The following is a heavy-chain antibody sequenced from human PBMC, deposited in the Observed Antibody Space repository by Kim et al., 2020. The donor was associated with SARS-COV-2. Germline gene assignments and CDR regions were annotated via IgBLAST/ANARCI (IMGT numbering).Heavy chain of an antibody. D-gene: IGHD3-22*01. CDR3: ARDQAHDSSGYYYVLRLAYYYYGMDV. J-gene: IGHJ6*02. Sequence: GGSLRLSCAASGFTFSSYAMHWVRQAPGKGLEWVAVISYDGSNKYYADSVKGRFTISRDNSKNTLYLQMNSLRAEDTAVYYCARDQAHDSSGYYYVLRLAYYYYGMDVWGQGTTVTVSS. CDR1: GFTFSSYA. CDR2: ISYDGSNK. V-gene: IGHV3-30*04.